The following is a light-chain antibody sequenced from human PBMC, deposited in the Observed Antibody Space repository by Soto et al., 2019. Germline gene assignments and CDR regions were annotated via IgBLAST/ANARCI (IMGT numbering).Light chain of an antibody. Sequence: QSVLTQPPSVSGAPGQRVTISCNGSRSNIGAGYDVHWYQQLPGTAPKLLIYGNSNRPSGVPDRFSGSKSGTSASLAITGLQAEDEADYYCQSYDSSLSGYVVFGGGTKVTVL. CDR2: GNS. CDR1: RSNIGAGYD. V-gene: IGLV1-40*01. CDR3: QSYDSSLSGYVV. J-gene: IGLJ2*01.